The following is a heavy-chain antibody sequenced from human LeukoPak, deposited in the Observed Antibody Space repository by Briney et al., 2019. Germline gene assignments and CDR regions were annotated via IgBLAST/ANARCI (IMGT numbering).Heavy chain of an antibody. J-gene: IGHJ5*02. D-gene: IGHD3-10*01. CDR3: ARRLLWFGEAGWSDP. Sequence: GESLKISCKGSGYSFTSYWIGWVRQMPGKGLEWMGIIYPGDSDTRYSPSFQGQVTISADKSISTAYLQWSSLKASDTVMFYCARRLLWFGEAGWSDPWGQGTLVTVSS. CDR1: GYSFTSYW. V-gene: IGHV5-51*01. CDR2: IYPGDSDT.